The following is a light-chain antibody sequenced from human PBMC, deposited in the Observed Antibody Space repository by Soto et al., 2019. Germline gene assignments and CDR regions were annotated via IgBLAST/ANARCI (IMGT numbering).Light chain of an antibody. CDR2: GAS. CDR1: QSVSSN. CDR3: KQYNNWPPWT. Sequence: EIVMTQSPATLSVSPGERATLSCRASQSVSSNLAWYQQKPGQAPRLLIYGASTRATGIPARFSGSGSGTEFTLTISSLQYEDFAVYYCKQYNNWPPWTFCQGTKVEIK. V-gene: IGKV3-15*01. J-gene: IGKJ1*01.